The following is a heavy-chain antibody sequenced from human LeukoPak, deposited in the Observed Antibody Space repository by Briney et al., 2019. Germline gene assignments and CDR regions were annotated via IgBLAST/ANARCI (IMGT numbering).Heavy chain of an antibody. V-gene: IGHV4-30-4*01. D-gene: IGHD4-23*01. CDR1: GGSISSGDYY. Sequence: SETLSLTCAVSGGSISSGDYYWSWIRQPPGKGLEWIGYIYYSGSTYYNPSLKSRVTISVDTSKNQFSLKLSSVTAADTAVYYCARVDYGGNSYYYYGMDVWGQGTTVTVSS. J-gene: IGHJ6*02. CDR3: ARVDYGGNSYYYYGMDV. CDR2: IYYSGST.